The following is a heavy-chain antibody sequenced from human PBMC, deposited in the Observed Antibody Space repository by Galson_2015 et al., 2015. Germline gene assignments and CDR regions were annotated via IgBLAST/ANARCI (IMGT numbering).Heavy chain of an antibody. D-gene: IGHD3-3*01. CDR2: IVVGSGNT. CDR3: AADPSYYDFWSGYFPGY. V-gene: IGHV1-58*01. CDR1: GFTFTSSA. J-gene: IGHJ4*02. Sequence: SVKVFCKASGFTFTSSAVQWVRQARGQRLEWIGWIVVGSGNTNYAQKFQERVTITRDMSTSTAYMELSSLRSEDTAVYYCAADPSYYDFWSGYFPGYWGQGTLVTVSS.